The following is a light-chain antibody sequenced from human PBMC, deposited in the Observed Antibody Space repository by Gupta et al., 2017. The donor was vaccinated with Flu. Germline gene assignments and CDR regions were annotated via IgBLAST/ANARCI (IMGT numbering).Light chain of an antibody. CDR2: GAS. CDR1: QSVTNSF. Sequence: EIVLTQSPGTLSLSPGERATLSCRASQSVTNSFLAWYQQKPGQAPRLLIYGASSRATGIPDRFGGSGSGTDFTLTISRLEPGDFAVYYCQQDSSPPFTFGRGTKVDIK. CDR3: QQDSSPPFT. J-gene: IGKJ4*01. V-gene: IGKV3-20*01.